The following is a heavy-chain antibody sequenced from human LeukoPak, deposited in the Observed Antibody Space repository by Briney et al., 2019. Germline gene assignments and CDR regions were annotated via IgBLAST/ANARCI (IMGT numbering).Heavy chain of an antibody. CDR2: ISSGGRTM. Sequence: GSLRLSCAASGFRFSSFEMNWVRQAPGKGLEWVSYISSGGRTMYYADSVKGRFTISRDNAKDSLYLHMNSLGAEDTGVYFCARGASWIQLWQFDHWGQGTQVTVSS. CDR3: ARGASWIQLWQFDH. J-gene: IGHJ4*02. D-gene: IGHD5-18*01. V-gene: IGHV3-48*03. CDR1: GFRFSSFE.